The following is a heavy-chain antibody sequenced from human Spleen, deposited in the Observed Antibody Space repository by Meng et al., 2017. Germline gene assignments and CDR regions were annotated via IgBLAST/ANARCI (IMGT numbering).Heavy chain of an antibody. CDR2: INTDGSST. J-gene: IGHJ4*02. D-gene: IGHD2-8*01. CDR3: ATNKMVY. Sequence: GQLVESGGGLVQPGGSLRLSCSASGFTFSSYWMHWVRQAPGKGLVWVSRINTDGSSTSYADSVKGRFSVSRDNVKNTLDLQMNSLRAEDTAVYYCATNKMVYWGQGTLVTVSS. CDR1: GFTFSSYW. V-gene: IGHV3-74*01.